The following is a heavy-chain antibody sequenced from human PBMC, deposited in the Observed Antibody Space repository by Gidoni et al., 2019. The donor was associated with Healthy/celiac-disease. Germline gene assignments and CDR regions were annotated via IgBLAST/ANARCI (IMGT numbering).Heavy chain of an antibody. Sequence: QMQLVQSGPEVKKPGTSVKVSCKASGFTFTSSAVQWVRQARGQRLEWIGWIVVGSGNTNYAQKFQERVTITRDMSTSTAYMELSSLRSEDTAVYYCAADSISYYDSSGYYYFYYYYGMDVWGQGTTVTVSS. J-gene: IGHJ6*02. CDR2: IVVGSGNT. D-gene: IGHD3-22*01. CDR1: GFTFTSSA. CDR3: AADSISYYDSSGYYYFYYYYGMDV. V-gene: IGHV1-58*01.